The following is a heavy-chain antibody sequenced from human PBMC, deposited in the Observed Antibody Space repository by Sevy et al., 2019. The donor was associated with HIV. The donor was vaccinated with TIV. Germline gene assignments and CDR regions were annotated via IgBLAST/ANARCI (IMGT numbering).Heavy chain of an antibody. CDR2: ISGTGDST. CDR3: AKVVVPADIDPFYYYGHGMDV. Sequence: GGSLRLSCAASGFTFSNYAINWVRQAPGKGLEWVSRISGTGDSTFYADSVKGRFTISRDNSKNTVHLQMNSLRDEYTAVYYCAKVVVPADIDPFYYYGHGMDVWGQGTTVTVSS. J-gene: IGHJ6*02. V-gene: IGHV3-23*01. CDR1: GFTFSNYA. D-gene: IGHD2-2*01.